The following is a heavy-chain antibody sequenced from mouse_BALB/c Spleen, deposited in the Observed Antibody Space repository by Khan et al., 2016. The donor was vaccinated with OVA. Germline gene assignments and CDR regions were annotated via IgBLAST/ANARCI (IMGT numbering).Heavy chain of an antibody. J-gene: IGHJ4*01. Sequence: VKLVESGPSLVAPSQSLSITCTISGFSLTNYGVHWVRQPPGKGLEWLVVIWSDGSTTYNSALKSRLSISKDNSKSQVFLKMNSLQTDDTAMYYCARQPYYHYNIMDYWGQGTSVTVSS. CDR3: ARQPYYHYNIMDY. D-gene: IGHD2-10*01. CDR2: IWSDGST. V-gene: IGHV2-6-1*01. CDR1: GFSLTNYG.